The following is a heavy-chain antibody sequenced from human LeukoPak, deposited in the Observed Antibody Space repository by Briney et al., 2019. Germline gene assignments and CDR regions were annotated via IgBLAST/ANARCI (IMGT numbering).Heavy chain of an antibody. CDR2: ISGSGGST. V-gene: IGHV3-23*01. CDR1: GFTFSSYA. J-gene: IGHJ4*02. CDR3: AKDENIVVVVLGY. Sequence: PPEGSLRLSCAASGFTFSSYAMSWVRQAPGKGLEWVSAISGSGGSTYYADSVKGRFTISRDNSKNTLYLQMNSLRAEDTAVYYCAKDENIVVVVLGYWGQGTLVTVSS. D-gene: IGHD2-21*01.